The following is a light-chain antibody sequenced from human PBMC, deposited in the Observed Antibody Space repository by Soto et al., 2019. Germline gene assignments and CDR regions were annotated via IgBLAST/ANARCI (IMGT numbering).Light chain of an antibody. V-gene: IGKV1-8*01. CDR1: QGISSY. J-gene: IGKJ5*01. CDR3: QQYNSYPIT. CDR2: AAS. Sequence: AIRMTQSPSSFSASTGDRVTITCLASQGISSYLAWYQQKPGKAPKLLIYAASTLQSGVPSRFSGSTSGTEFTLTISSLQPDDFATYYCQQYNSYPITFGQGTRLEIK.